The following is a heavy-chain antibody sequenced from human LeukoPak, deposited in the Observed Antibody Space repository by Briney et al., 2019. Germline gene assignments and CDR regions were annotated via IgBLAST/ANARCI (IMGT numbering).Heavy chain of an antibody. CDR3: ARDRAHSSGWYEDWFDP. CDR1: GFTFSDYY. J-gene: IGHJ5*02. CDR2: VSSSGSTI. Sequence: SGGSLRLSCAASGFTFSDYYMSWIRQAPGKGLERVSYVSSSGSTIYYADSVKGRFTISRDNAKNSLYLQMNSLRAEDTAVYYCARDRAHSSGWYEDWFDPWGQGTLVTVSS. D-gene: IGHD6-19*01. V-gene: IGHV3-11*04.